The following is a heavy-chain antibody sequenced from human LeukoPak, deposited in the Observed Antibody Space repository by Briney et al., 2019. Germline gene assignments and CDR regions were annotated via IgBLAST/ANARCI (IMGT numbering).Heavy chain of an antibody. CDR3: ARGPRGTFPYYYDSSGYYWYY. CDR2: INHSGST. V-gene: IGHV4-34*01. J-gene: IGHJ4*02. Sequence: EINHSGSTNYNPSLKSRVTISVDTSKNQFSLKLSSVTAADTAVYYCARGPRGTFPYYYDSSGYYWYYWGQGTLVTVSS. D-gene: IGHD3-22*01.